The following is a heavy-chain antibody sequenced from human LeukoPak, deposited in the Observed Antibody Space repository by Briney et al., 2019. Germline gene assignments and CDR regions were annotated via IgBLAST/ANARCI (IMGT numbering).Heavy chain of an antibody. V-gene: IGHV1-69*15. CDR1: GGTLSSNV. Sequence: SVKVSCKASGGTLSSNVICWVRQAPGQGLEWMGRIIPSYGSTNYAQRFQGRVTITADASTSTSYMELSSLRSDDTAVYYCARDNIVVVTAEPINYYYYMDVWGKGTTVIVSS. D-gene: IGHD2-21*02. CDR2: IIPSYGST. CDR3: ARDNIVVVTAEPINYYYYMDV. J-gene: IGHJ6*03.